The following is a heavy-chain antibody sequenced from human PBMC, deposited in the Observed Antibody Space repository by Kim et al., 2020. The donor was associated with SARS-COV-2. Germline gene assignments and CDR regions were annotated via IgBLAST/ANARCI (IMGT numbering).Heavy chain of an antibody. CDR3: ARGYYGSGTSSGFGFDP. Sequence: GGSLRLSCAASGFTFSSYDMHWVRQATGKGLEWVSAIGTAGDTYYPGSVKGRFTISRENAKNSLYLQMNSLRAGDTAVYYCARGYYGSGTSSGFGFDPWGQGTLVTVSS. D-gene: IGHD3-10*01. V-gene: IGHV3-13*04. J-gene: IGHJ5*02. CDR2: IGTAGDT. CDR1: GFTFSSYD.